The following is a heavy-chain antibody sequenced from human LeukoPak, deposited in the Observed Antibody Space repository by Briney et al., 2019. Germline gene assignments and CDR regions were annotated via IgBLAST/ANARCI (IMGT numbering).Heavy chain of an antibody. D-gene: IGHD2-15*01. V-gene: IGHV1-69*01. Sequence: GASVKVSCKASGGTFSSYAISWVRQAPGQGLEWMGGIIPIFGTANYAQKFQGRVTITADESTSTADMELSSPRSEDTAVYYCAITSSGGSWAESDYWGQGTLVTVSS. CDR3: AITSSGGSWAESDY. CDR2: IIPIFGTA. CDR1: GGTFSSYA. J-gene: IGHJ4*02.